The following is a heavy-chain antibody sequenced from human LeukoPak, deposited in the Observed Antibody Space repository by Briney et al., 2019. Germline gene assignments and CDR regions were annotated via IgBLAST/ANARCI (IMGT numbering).Heavy chain of an antibody. CDR1: GGSISSSSYY. J-gene: IGHJ6*03. CDR3: AASLFTYYYYMDV. Sequence: SETLSLTCTVSGGSISSSSYYWGWIRQPPGKGLEWIGSIYYSGSTYYNPSLKSQVTKSVDTSKNQFSLKLSSVTAADTAVYYCAASLFTYYYYMDVWGKGTTVTISS. V-gene: IGHV4-39*07. CDR2: IYYSGST.